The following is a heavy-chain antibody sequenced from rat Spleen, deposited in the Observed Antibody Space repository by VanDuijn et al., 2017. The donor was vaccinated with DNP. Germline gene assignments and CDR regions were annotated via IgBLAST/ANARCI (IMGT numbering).Heavy chain of an antibody. J-gene: IGHJ2*01. D-gene: IGHD1-11*01. Sequence: EVKLVESGGGLVQPGRSLKLSCAASGFNFNDYWMGWVRQAPGKGLEWIGEIKKDSSTINYSPSLRDYFTISRDNAQNTLYLQMSRLGSEDTATYYCARGPNYGSGPDFFDYWGQGVMVTVSS. CDR3: ARGPNYGSGPDFFDY. V-gene: IGHV4-2*01. CDR2: IKKDSSTI. CDR1: GFNFNDYW.